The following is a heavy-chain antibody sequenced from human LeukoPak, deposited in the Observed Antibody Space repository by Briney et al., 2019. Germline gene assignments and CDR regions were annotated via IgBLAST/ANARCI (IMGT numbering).Heavy chain of an antibody. CDR2: IYSGGST. J-gene: IGHJ4*02. D-gene: IGHD2-2*01. CDR1: GFTVSSNY. CDR3: ARDLQTSNPYCSSTSCYPI. Sequence: PGGSLRLSCAASGFTVSSNYMSWVRQAPGKGLEWVSVIYSGGSTYYADSVKGRFTIPRDNSKNTLYLQMNSLRAEDTAVYYCARDLQTSNPYCSSTSCYPIWGQGTLVTVSS. V-gene: IGHV3-66*01.